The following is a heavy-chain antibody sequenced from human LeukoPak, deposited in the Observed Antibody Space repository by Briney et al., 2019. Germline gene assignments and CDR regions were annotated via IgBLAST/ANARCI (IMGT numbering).Heavy chain of an antibody. CDR1: GFSLRTSGGG. Sequence: SGPTLLQPTPTLTLTFAFSGFSLRTSGGGVGWIRQPPGKALEWLAVIYWDDDKRYSPSLKSRLTIAKDTPKNHVVLTMTNMDPVDTATYYCAHRRPGVITGWDNSYLDNWAPGTLVTVSS. V-gene: IGHV2-5*02. CDR2: IYWDDDK. D-gene: IGHD1/OR15-1a*01. J-gene: IGHJ4*02. CDR3: AHRRPGVITGWDNSYLDN.